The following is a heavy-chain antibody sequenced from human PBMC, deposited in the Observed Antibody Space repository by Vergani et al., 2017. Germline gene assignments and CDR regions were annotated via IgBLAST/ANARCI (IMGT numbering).Heavy chain of an antibody. J-gene: IGHJ5*02. CDR3: ARHIVVVPTAYNWFDP. CDR2: IYTSGST. CDR1: GGSISSGSYY. V-gene: IGHV4-61*02. D-gene: IGHD2-2*01. Sequence: QVQLQESGPGLVKPSQTLSLTCTVSGGSISSGSYYWSWIRQPAGKGLEWIGLIYTSGSTNYNPSLKSRVTISVDTSKNQFSLKLSSVTAADTAVYYCARHIVVVPTAYNWFDPWGQGILVTVSS.